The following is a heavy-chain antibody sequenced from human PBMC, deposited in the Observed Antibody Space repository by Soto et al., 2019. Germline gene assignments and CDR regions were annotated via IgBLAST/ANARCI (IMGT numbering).Heavy chain of an antibody. J-gene: IGHJ4*02. D-gene: IGHD2-15*01. CDR3: ERGADGSGLEL. CDR1: WYSVSINTSG. CDR2: TYYSANWRQ. Sequence: SQALSVTCAISWYSVSINTSGLYLIRSSPSRVLELLGRTYYSANWRQECSVSLKSRITFNPDTSKHHLSLQLNSVTPADTAVYYCERGADGSGLELWGQGHLVNVSS. V-gene: IGHV6-1*01.